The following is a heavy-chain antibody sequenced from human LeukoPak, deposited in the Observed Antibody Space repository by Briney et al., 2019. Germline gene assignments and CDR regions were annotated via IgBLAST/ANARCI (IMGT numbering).Heavy chain of an antibody. CDR1: GGSFSGYY. V-gene: IGHV4-34*01. J-gene: IGHJ4*02. Sequence: PSETLSLTCAVYGGSFSGYYWSWIRQPPGKGLEWIGEINHSGSTNYNPSLKSRVTISVDTSKNQFSLKLSSVTAADTAVYYCARERAPQHSSGYYVWGTQLRNFDYWGQGTLVTVSS. CDR2: INHSGST. D-gene: IGHD3-22*01. CDR3: ARERAPQHSSGYYVWGTQLRNFDY.